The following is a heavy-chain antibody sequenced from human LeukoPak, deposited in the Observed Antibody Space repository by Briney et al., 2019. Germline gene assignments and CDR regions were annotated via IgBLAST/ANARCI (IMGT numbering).Heavy chain of an antibody. D-gene: IGHD3-9*01. J-gene: IGHJ4*02. CDR1: GFTFSSYA. CDR3: ARGARPNYDILTGSVFDY. CDR2: ISYDGSNK. V-gene: IGHV3-30-3*01. Sequence: PGGSLRLSCAASGFTFSSYAMHWVRQAPGKGLEWVAVISYDGSNKYYADSVKGRFTISRDNSKNTLYLQMNSLRAEDTAVYYCARGARPNYDILTGSVFDYWGQGTLVTVSS.